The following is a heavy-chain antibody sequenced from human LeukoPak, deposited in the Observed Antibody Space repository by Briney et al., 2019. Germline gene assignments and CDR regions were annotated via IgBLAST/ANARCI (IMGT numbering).Heavy chain of an antibody. V-gene: IGHV3-23*01. J-gene: IGHJ3*02. CDR1: GFTFSIYS. D-gene: IGHD4-17*01. Sequence: GGSLRLSCAASGFTFSIYSMNWVRQAPGKGLEWLSAISDSGGSAYYADSVKGRFTISRDNSKNTLYLQMSSLRVEDTAVYYCAARRDGFDIWGQGTMVTVSS. CDR2: ISDSGGSA. CDR3: AARRDGFDI.